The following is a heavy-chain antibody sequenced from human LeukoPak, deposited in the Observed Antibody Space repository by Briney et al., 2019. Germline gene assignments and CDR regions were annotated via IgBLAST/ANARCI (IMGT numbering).Heavy chain of an antibody. CDR1: VGSISSSSYY. V-gene: IGHV4-39*07. D-gene: IGHD2-8*01. Sequence: SETLSLTCTVSVGSISSSSYYWGWIRQPPGKGLEWIGSIYYSRRTYYNPSLKSRVTISVDTSKYKLSLKVRCVSAGDTAGDYWASEVYVISAVGFDYWGQGTLVTVSS. CDR2: IYYSRRT. J-gene: IGHJ4*02. CDR3: ASEVYVISAVGFDY.